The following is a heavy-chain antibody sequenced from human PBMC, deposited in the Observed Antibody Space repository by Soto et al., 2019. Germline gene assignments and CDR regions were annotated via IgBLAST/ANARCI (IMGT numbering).Heavy chain of an antibody. CDR1: GFTFSSYG. V-gene: IGHV3-30*18. CDR2: ISYDGSNK. CDR3: AKVLPYYDILTGYLDY. D-gene: IGHD3-9*01. J-gene: IGHJ4*02. Sequence: GGSLRLSCAASGFTFSSYGMHWVRQAPGKGLEWVAVISYDGSNKYYADSVKGRFTISRDNSKNTLYLQMNSLRAEDTAVYYCAKVLPYYDILTGYLDYWGQGTLVTVSS.